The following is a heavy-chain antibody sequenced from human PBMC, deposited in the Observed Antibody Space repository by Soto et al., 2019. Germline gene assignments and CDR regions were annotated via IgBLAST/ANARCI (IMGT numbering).Heavy chain of an antibody. CDR3: AKDSAWFGELGGWFDP. CDR1: GFTFSSYA. Sequence: EVQLLESGGGLVQPGGSLRLSCAASGFTFSSYAMSWVRQAPGKGLEWVSTVSSGGGSTYYADSVKGRFTISRDNSKNTRYLQMNSLRAEDTAVYYCAKDSAWFGELGGWFDPWGQGTLVTVSS. J-gene: IGHJ5*02. V-gene: IGHV3-23*01. D-gene: IGHD3-10*01. CDR2: VSSGGGST.